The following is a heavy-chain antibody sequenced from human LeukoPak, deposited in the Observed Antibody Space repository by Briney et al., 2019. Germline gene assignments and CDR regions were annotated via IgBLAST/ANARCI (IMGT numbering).Heavy chain of an antibody. V-gene: IGHV1-69*13. CDR3: ARARELGYCSGGSCYSRYYFDY. CDR2: IIPIFGTA. Sequence: ASVKVSCKASGGTFSSYAISWVRQAPGQGLEWMGGIIPIFGTANYAQKFQGRVTITADESTSTAYMELSSLRSEDTAVYYCARARELGYCSGGSCYSRYYFDYWGQGTLVTVSS. D-gene: IGHD2-15*01. CDR1: GGTFSSYA. J-gene: IGHJ4*02.